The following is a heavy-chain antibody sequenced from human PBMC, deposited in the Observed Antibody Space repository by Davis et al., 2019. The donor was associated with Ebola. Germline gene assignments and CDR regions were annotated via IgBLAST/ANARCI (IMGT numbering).Heavy chain of an antibody. V-gene: IGHV1-46*01. CDR1: GYTFTSYY. CDR3: ARVLWPGDSSSWGYNWFDP. Sequence: ASVKVSCKASGYTFTSYYMHWVRQAPGQGLEWMGIINPSGGSTSYAQKLQGRVTMTTDTSTSTAYMELRSLRSDDTAVYYCARVLWPGDSSSWGYNWFDPWGQGTLVTVSS. D-gene: IGHD6-13*01. J-gene: IGHJ5*02. CDR2: INPSGGST.